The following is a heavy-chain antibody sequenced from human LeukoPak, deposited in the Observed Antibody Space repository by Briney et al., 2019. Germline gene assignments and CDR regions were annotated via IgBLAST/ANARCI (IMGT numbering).Heavy chain of an antibody. CDR2: IDYIGTT. Sequence: SETLSLTCTVSSGSISSYYWTWIWQPPGKGLEFIGYIDYIGTTNYNPSLKSRVTISVDTSKNQFSLKLSSVTAADTAVYYCARVGGNSVDNFDYWGQGTLVTVSS. D-gene: IGHD4-23*01. CDR3: ARVGGNSVDNFDY. CDR1: SGSISSYY. V-gene: IGHV4-59*01. J-gene: IGHJ4*02.